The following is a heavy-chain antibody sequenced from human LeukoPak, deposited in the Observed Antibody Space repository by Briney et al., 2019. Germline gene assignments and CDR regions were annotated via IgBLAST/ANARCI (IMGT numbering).Heavy chain of an antibody. CDR1: GFTFSNYW. CDR3: AAELLGAFDI. Sequence: PGGSLRLSCAASGFTFSNYWMHWVRQAPGKGLVWVSRISGDGSSITYADSVKGRFTISRDNAQNTLYLQMNSLRAEDTAVYYCAAELLGAFDIWGQGTMVTVSS. J-gene: IGHJ3*02. D-gene: IGHD3-10*01. CDR2: ISGDGSSI. V-gene: IGHV3-74*03.